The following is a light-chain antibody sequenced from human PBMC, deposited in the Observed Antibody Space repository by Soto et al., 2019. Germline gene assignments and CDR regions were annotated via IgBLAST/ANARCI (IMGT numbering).Light chain of an antibody. Sequence: DIQMTHSPSAIWASLVERLTIICQASQGISNDLAWFQQKPGKVPKRLIYAASALQSGVPSRFSGSGSGTEFTLTISSLQPDDFATYYCQQYNSYSFGQGTKVDI. CDR1: QGISND. V-gene: IGKV1-17*03. J-gene: IGKJ1*01. CDR3: QQYNSYS. CDR2: AAS.